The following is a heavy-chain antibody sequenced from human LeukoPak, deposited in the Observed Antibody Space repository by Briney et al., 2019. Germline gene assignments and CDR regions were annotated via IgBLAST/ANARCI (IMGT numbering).Heavy chain of an antibody. CDR3: AGGVSGWPYYLDF. V-gene: IGHV3-23*01. D-gene: IGHD6-25*01. CDR1: GFTFDSYT. J-gene: IGHJ4*02. CDR2: ITGSGGDS. Sequence: GGSLRLSCAASGFTFDSYTMVWVRQAPGSGLEWVSAITGSGGDSYHADSVKGRFAVSRDNSKNTLFLQINSLRVEDTALYYCAGGVSGWPYYLDFWGRGALVTVSS.